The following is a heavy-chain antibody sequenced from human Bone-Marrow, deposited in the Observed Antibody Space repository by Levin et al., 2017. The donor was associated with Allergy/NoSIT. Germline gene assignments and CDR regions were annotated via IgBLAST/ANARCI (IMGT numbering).Heavy chain of an antibody. J-gene: IGHJ4*01. D-gene: IGHD3-16*02. V-gene: IGHV4-39*01. CDR1: GGSISSLNHY. CDR3: ARQGSYDNVWGTYRSKNFDY. CDR2: IYYSGDT. Sequence: SETLSLTCSVSGGSISSLNHYWGWIRQPPGKGLEWIGTIYYSGDTYYNPSLKSRVTVSADTLKNQFSLEVSSVTAADTAVYFCARQGSYDNVWGTYRSKNFDYWGQGALVAVSS.